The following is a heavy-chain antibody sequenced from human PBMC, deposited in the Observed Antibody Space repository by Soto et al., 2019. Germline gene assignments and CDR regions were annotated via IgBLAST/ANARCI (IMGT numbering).Heavy chain of an antibody. D-gene: IGHD6-19*01. J-gene: IGHJ4*02. V-gene: IGHV3-33*01. CDR2: IWYDGSNK. CDR1: GFTFSSYG. CDR3: AREGSQSIAVVFGDY. Sequence: QVQLVESGGGVVQPGRSLRLSCAASGFTFSSYGMHWVRQAPGKGLECVAVIWYDGSNKYYADSVKGRFTISRDNSKNTLYLQMNSLRAEDTAVYYCAREGSQSIAVVFGDYWGQGPMVTVSS.